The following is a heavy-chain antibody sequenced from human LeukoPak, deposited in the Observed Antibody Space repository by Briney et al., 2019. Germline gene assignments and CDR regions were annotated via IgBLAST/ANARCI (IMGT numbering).Heavy chain of an antibody. CDR1: GGSISSYY. V-gene: IGHV4-59*01. CDR2: IYYSGST. J-gene: IGHJ4*02. Sequence: PSGTLSLTCTVSGGSISSYYWSWIRQPPGKGLEWIGYIYYSGSTNYNPSLKSRVTISVDTSKNQFSLKLSSVTAADTAVYYCARAEPMGLGYWGQGTLVTVSS. D-gene: IGHD3-10*01. CDR3: ARAEPMGLGY.